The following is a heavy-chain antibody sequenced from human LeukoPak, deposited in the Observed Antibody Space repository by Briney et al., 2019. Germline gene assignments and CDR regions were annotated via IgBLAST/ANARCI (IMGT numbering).Heavy chain of an antibody. Sequence: ASVKVSCKASGYTFTGYYMHWVRQAPGQGLEWMGWINPNSGGTNYAQKFQGRVTMTRDTSISTAYMELSRLRSDDTAVYYCARETSWEVGIPVVYFDYWGQGTLVTVSS. CDR2: INPNSGGT. D-gene: IGHD2-8*02. CDR1: GYTFTGYY. CDR3: ARETSWEVGIPVVYFDY. J-gene: IGHJ4*02. V-gene: IGHV1-2*02.